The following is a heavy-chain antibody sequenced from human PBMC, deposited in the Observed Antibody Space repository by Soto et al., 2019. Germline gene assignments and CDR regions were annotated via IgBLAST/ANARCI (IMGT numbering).Heavy chain of an antibody. J-gene: IGHJ4*02. V-gene: IGHV1-69*01. D-gene: IGHD3-10*01. CDR2: IIPIFGTA. CDR3: ARGPAYGSGSDGYFDY. CDR1: GGTFSSYA. Sequence: QVQLVQSGAEVKKPGSSVKVSCKASGGTFSSYAISWVRQAPGQGLEWMGGIIPIFGTANYAQKFQGRVTITADESTSTAYMELSSLRSEDTAVYYCARGPAYGSGSDGYFDYWAREPWSPSPQ.